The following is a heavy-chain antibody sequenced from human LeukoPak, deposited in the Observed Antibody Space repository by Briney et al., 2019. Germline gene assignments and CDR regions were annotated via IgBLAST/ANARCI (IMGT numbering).Heavy chain of an antibody. CDR1: GFTFSRYG. V-gene: IGHV3-30*18. CDR2: ISYDGRNK. CDR3: AKVGQWLVRRYFDY. Sequence: GGSLRLSCAASGFTFSRYGMHWVRQAPGKGLEWVAVISYDGRNKYYADSVKGRFTISRDNSKKTLYLQMNSLRAEDTAVYYCAKVGQWLVRRYFDYWGQGTLVTVSS. J-gene: IGHJ4*02. D-gene: IGHD6-19*01.